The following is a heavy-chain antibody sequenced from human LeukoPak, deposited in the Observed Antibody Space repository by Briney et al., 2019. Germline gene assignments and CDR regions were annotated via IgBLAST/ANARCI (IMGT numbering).Heavy chain of an antibody. J-gene: IGHJ4*02. D-gene: IGHD2-15*01. CDR1: AFIFSGHW. V-gene: IGHV3-30-3*01. CDR3: ARDLCSGGSCYHQY. CDR2: ISYDGSNK. Sequence: GGSLRLSCEGSAFIFSGHWMNWVRQTPGKGLEWVAVISYDGSNKYYADSVKGRFTISRDNSKNTLYLQMDSLRAEDTAVYYCARDLCSGGSCYHQYWGQGTLVTVSS.